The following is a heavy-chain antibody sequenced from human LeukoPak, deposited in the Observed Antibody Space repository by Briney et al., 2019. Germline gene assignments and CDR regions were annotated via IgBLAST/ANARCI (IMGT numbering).Heavy chain of an antibody. CDR2: IYYSGST. CDR1: SGSISSYY. V-gene: IGHV4-59*01. CDR3: ARAQLWLYPDY. D-gene: IGHD3-10*01. Sequence: PSETLSLTCTVSSGSISSYYWSWIRQPPGKGLEWIGYIYYSGSTNYNPSLKSRVTISVDTSKNQFSLKLSSVTAADTAVYYCARAQLWLYPDYWGQGTLVTVSS. J-gene: IGHJ4*02.